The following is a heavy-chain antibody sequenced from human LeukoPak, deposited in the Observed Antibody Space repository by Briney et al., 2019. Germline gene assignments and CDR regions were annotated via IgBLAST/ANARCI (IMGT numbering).Heavy chain of an antibody. D-gene: IGHD1-14*01. J-gene: IGHJ4*02. V-gene: IGHV1-18*01. CDR2: ISGYNGNT. CDR3: ARGGWTTGMDY. Sequence: ASVKVSCKTSGYSFTSHGISWVRQAPGQGLEWMGWISGYNGNTNYAQKFQGRVTMTTDAPTRTAHMEVRGLRSDDTAVYYCARGGWTTGMDYWGQGTLVTVSS. CDR1: GYSFTSHG.